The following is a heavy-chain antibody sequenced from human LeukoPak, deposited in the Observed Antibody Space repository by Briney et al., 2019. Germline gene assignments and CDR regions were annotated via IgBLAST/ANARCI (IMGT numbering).Heavy chain of an antibody. Sequence: GGSLRLSCAASGFTFSSYGMSWVRQAPGKGLEWVSGISGSGGSTYYANSVKGRFTISRDNSKNTLYLQMNSLRAEDTAVYYCARAEGYGGXLDSWGXXTLVTVSS. J-gene: IGHJ4*02. CDR3: ARAEGYGGXLDS. D-gene: IGHD4-23*01. CDR2: ISGSGGST. V-gene: IGHV3-23*01. CDR1: GFTFSSYG.